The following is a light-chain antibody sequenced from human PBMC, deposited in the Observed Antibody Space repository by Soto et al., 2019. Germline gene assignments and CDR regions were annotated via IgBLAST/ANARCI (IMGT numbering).Light chain of an antibody. CDR3: QQANSFPIT. V-gene: IGKV1-12*01. J-gene: IGKJ5*01. CDR2: AAS. CDR1: QTVRNNY. Sequence: TQSPGTLSLSPGELATLSCRASQTVRNNYLAWYQQKSGKAPQLLIYAASSLQSGVPSRFSGSGSGTDFTLTISSLQPEDFATYYCQQANSFPITFGQGTRLEIK.